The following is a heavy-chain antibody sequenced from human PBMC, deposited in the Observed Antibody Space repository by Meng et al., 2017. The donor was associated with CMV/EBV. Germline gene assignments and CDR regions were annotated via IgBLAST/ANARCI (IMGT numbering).Heavy chain of an antibody. CDR1: GFTFDDYA. J-gene: IGHJ6*02. D-gene: IGHD2-2*02. CDR3: AKDLHRSTSCYNCYYYYGMDV. V-gene: IGHV3-9*01. Sequence: SLKISCAASGFTFDDYAMHWVRQAPGKGLEWVSGISWNSGSIGYADSVKGRFTIPRDNAKNSLYLQMNSLRAEDTALYYCAKDLHRSTSCYNCYYYYGMDVWGQGTTVTVSS. CDR2: ISWNSGSI.